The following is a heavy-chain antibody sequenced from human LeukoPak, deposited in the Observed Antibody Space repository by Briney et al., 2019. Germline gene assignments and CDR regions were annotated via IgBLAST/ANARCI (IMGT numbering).Heavy chain of an antibody. V-gene: IGHV1-18*01. J-gene: IGHJ4*02. CDR3: ARDLRIAAAPNFDY. D-gene: IGHD6-13*01. Sequence: ASVKVSCKASGYTFTSYGISWVRQAPGQGLEWMGWISAYNGNTNYAQKLQGRVTMTTDTSTSTAYMELRSLRSNDTAVYYCARDLRIAAAPNFDYWGQGTLVTVSS. CDR1: GYTFTSYG. CDR2: ISAYNGNT.